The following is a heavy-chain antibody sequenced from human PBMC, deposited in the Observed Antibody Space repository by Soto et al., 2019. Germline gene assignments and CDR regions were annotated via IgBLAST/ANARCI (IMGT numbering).Heavy chain of an antibody. CDR3: AKCIGVPNPPPAVLLWFGNDY. J-gene: IGHJ4*02. CDR2: ISGSGGST. D-gene: IGHD3-10*01. Sequence: PGGSLRLSCAASGFTFSSYAMSWVRQAPGKGLEWVSAISGSGGSTYYADSVKGRFTISRDNSKNTLYLQMNSLRAEDTAVYYCAKCIGVPNPPPAVLLWFGNDYWGQGTLVTVSS. V-gene: IGHV3-23*01. CDR1: GFTFSSYA.